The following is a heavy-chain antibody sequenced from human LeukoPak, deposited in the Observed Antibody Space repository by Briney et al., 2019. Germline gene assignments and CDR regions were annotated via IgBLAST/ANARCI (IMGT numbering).Heavy chain of an antibody. CDR1: GFTFSDYY. D-gene: IGHD3-22*01. V-gene: IGHV3-11*01. CDR3: ARPPEAAYDSSGYYLDY. J-gene: IGHJ4*02. CDR2: ISSSGSTI. Sequence: GGSLTLSCAASGFTFSDYYMSWIRQAPGKGLEWVSYISSSGSTIYYADSVKGRFTISRDNAKNSLYLQMNSLRAEDTAVYYCARPPEAAYDSSGYYLDYWGQGTLVTVSS.